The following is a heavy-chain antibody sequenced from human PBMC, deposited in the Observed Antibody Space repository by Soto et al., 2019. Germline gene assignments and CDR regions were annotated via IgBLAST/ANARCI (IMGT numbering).Heavy chain of an antibody. J-gene: IGHJ4*02. CDR2: LYYSGST. CDR1: GGSISSSSYY. Sequence: QLQLQESGPGLVKPSETLSLTCTVSGGSISSSSYYWGWIRQPPGKGLEWIGSLYYSGSTYYNPSLKSRVTISVDTSKNQFSLKLSSVTAADTAVYYCARQAVGNYDFWSGYPYFDYWGQGTLVTVSS. D-gene: IGHD3-3*01. V-gene: IGHV4-39*01. CDR3: ARQAVGNYDFWSGYPYFDY.